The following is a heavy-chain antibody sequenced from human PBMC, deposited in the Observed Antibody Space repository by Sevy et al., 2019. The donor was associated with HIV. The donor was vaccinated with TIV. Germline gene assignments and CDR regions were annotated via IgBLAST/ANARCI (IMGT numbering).Heavy chain of an antibody. V-gene: IGHV3-23*01. CDR2: ISTGGGFT. J-gene: IGHJ4*02. CDR1: GFTFNSYA. D-gene: IGHD3-10*01. CDR3: AKDFLSPNYYGTQFDF. Sequence: GGSLRLSCATSGFTFNSYAMSWVRQAPGKVLEWVSTISTGGGFTYYADSVKGRFSISRDNFNNTLFLQMNSLRADDTAMYYCAKDFLSPNYYGTQFDFWGQGTVVTVSS.